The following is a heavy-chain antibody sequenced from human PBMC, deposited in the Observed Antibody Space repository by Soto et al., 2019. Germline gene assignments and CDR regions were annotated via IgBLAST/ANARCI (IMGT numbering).Heavy chain of an antibody. Sequence: PGGSLRLSCAASGFTFSSYAMSWVRQAPGKGLEWVSAISGSGGSTYYADSVKGRFTISRDNSKNTLYLQMNSLRAEDTAVYYCAKQTGNFGVVIYHYYGMDVWGQGTTVTVSS. V-gene: IGHV3-23*01. CDR2: ISGSGGST. CDR1: GFTFSSYA. CDR3: AKQTGNFGVVIYHYYGMDV. D-gene: IGHD3-3*01. J-gene: IGHJ6*02.